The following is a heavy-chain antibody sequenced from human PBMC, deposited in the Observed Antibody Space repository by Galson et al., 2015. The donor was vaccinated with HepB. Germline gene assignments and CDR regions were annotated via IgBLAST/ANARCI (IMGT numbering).Heavy chain of an antibody. CDR3: ARVKGYQLVYWYFDL. CDR2: ISSSSSYI. D-gene: IGHD6-13*01. J-gene: IGHJ2*01. Sequence: SLRLSCAASGFTFSSYTMNWVRQAPGKGLEWVAYISSSSSYIYYADSLKGRFTISRDNAKNSLYLQMNSLRAEDTAVYYCARVKGYQLVYWYFDLWGRGTLVTVSS. CDR1: GFTFSSYT. V-gene: IGHV3-21*01.